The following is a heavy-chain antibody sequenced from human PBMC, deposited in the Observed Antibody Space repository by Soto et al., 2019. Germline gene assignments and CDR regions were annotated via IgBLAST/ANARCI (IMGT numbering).Heavy chain of an antibody. V-gene: IGHV3-33*01. CDR3: ARDMLDYSIYYFDY. D-gene: IGHD4-4*01. CDR2: IWYDGSNK. J-gene: IGHJ4*02. CDR1: GFTFSSYG. Sequence: PGGSLRLSCAASGFTFSSYGMHWVRQAPGKGLEWVAVIWYDGSNKYYADSVEGRFTISRDNSKNTLYLQMNSLRAEDTAVYYCARDMLDYSIYYFDYWGQGTLVTVSS.